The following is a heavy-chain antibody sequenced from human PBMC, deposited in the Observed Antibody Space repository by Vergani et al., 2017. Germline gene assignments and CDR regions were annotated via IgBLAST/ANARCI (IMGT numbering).Heavy chain of an antibody. V-gene: IGHV4-61*02. J-gene: IGHJ3*02. CDR2: IYTSGRT. CDR3: ARDALDAFDI. CDR1: GGSISSGSYY. Sequence: QVQLQESGPGLVKPSQTLSLTCTVSGGSISSGSYYWSWLGPPAGKGLEWIGRIYTSGRTYYNPSLKSRVTISVDTSKNQFSLKLSSVTAADAAVYYCARDALDAFDIWGQGTMVTVSS.